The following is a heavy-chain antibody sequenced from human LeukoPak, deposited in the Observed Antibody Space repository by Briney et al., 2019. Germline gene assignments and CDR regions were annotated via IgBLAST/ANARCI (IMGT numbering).Heavy chain of an antibody. Sequence: AGSLRISCAASGFTFSSYWMHWVRPAPWKGLLWVSRMNSDGSSTSSADSVKGRFTISRDNAKNTQYLQMNSLRAEDTAVYYCARDLDGSPGYWGQGTLVTVSS. V-gene: IGHV3-74*01. CDR1: GFTFSSYW. CDR3: ARDLDGSPGY. CDR2: MNSDGSST. D-gene: IGHD1-26*01. J-gene: IGHJ4*02.